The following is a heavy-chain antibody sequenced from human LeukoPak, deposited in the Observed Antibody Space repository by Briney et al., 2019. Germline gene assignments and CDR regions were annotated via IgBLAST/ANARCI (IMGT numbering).Heavy chain of an antibody. J-gene: IGHJ4*02. CDR3: ARGNGPGRHYFDY. D-gene: IGHD3-10*01. Sequence: PGGSLRLSCAASGFTFSSYEVNWVRQAPGKGLEWVSNIGSSARTIYYADSVKGRFTISRDDAKSSVYMQMNSLRVEDTAVYYCARGNGPGRHYFDYWGQGTLVTVSS. CDR2: IGSSARTI. CDR1: GFTFSSYE. V-gene: IGHV3-48*03.